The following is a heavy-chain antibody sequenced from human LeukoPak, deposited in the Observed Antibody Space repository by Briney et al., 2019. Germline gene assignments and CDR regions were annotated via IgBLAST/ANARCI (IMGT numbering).Heavy chain of an antibody. J-gene: IGHJ4*02. CDR3: TMDRRRSRSFTAFDY. D-gene: IGHD2-15*01. V-gene: IGHV3-64*01. CDR1: GFSFSTYA. CDR2: ITSNGGDT. Sequence: GGSLRLSCAASGFSFSTYAMHWVRQAPGRGLEYLSAITSNGGDTYYANSVKGRFTISRDNSKNTLYLQMDSLTIEDTAVYYCTMDRRRSRSFTAFDYWGQGTLVTVSS.